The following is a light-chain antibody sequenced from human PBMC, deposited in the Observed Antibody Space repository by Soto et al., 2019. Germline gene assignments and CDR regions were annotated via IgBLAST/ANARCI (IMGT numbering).Light chain of an antibody. CDR1: QSVSDN. J-gene: IGKJ4*01. CDR3: QQYNNWPIT. V-gene: IGKV3-15*01. CDR2: GAS. Sequence: EIVLTQSPGTLSLSPGERVTLSCRASQSVSDNLAWYQQRPGQAPRLLIYGASIRVTGIPARISGIESGTEFTLTISSLQSEDFGVYYCQQYNNWPITFGGGTKGDIK.